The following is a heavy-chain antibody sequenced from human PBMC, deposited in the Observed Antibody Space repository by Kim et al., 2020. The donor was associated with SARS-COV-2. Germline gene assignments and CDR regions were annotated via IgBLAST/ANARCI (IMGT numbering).Heavy chain of an antibody. CDR2: SRT. V-gene: IGHV3-33*01. Sequence: SRTYYADSVEGRFTVSRDYSNNTLYLQINSLRAEDTALYYCARESSGYPDYWGQGTLVTVSS. CDR3: ARESSGYPDY. D-gene: IGHD3-22*01. J-gene: IGHJ4*02.